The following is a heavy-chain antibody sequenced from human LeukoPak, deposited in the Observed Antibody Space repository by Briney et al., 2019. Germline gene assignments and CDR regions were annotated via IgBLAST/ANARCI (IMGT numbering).Heavy chain of an antibody. Sequence: GASVKVSCKASGYTFTSYGISWVRQAPGQGLEWMGWISGYNGNTDYVQKLQGRVTMTRDTSASTAYMELRSLRSDDTAVYYCARDLLLPGAVAGYWGQGTLVTVSS. CDR2: ISGYNGNT. V-gene: IGHV1-18*01. CDR3: ARDLLLPGAVAGY. CDR1: GYTFTSYG. J-gene: IGHJ4*02. D-gene: IGHD6-19*01.